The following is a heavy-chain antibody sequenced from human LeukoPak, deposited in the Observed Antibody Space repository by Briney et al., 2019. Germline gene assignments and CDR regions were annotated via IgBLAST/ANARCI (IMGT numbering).Heavy chain of an antibody. V-gene: IGHV4-4*07. CDR3: ARVGSSWYSTGYYFDY. Sequence: SETLSLTCTVSGGSISSYYWSWIRQPAGKGLEWIGRIYTSGSTNYNPSLKSRVTMSVDTSKNQFALKLSSVTAADTAVCYCARVGSSWYSTGYYFDYWGQGTLVTVSS. CDR2: IYTSGST. CDR1: GGSISSYY. D-gene: IGHD6-13*01. J-gene: IGHJ4*02.